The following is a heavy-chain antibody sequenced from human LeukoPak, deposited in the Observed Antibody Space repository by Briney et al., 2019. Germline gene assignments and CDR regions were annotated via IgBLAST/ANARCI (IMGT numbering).Heavy chain of an antibody. CDR2: FDPEDGET. Sequence: ASVKVSCKVSGYTLTELSMHWVRQAPGKGLEWMGGFDPEDGETIYAQKFQGRVTMTEDTSTDTAYMELSSLRSEDTAVYYCATAHKKYSGSYLALDHGGQATLVTVSS. CDR3: ATAHKKYSGSYLALDH. CDR1: GYTLTELS. V-gene: IGHV1-24*01. D-gene: IGHD1-26*01. J-gene: IGHJ4*02.